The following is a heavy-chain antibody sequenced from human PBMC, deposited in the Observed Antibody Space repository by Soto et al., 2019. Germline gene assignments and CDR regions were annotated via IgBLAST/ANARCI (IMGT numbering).Heavy chain of an antibody. J-gene: IGHJ6*02. CDR2: IDPSDSYT. CDR1: GYSFASYW. Sequence: PXESLKISCKGCGYSFASYWISWVRQMPGKGLEWMGRIDPSDSYTNYSPSFQGHVTISADKSISTAYLQWSSLKASDTAMYYCARRATASRYGMDVWGQGTTVTVSS. CDR3: ARRATASRYGMDV. V-gene: IGHV5-10-1*01. D-gene: IGHD1-26*01.